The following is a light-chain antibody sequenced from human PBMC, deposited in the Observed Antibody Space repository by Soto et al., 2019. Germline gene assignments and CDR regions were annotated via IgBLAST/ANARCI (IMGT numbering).Light chain of an antibody. V-gene: IGKV1-5*03. CDR1: RSISSW. CDR2: KAS. J-gene: IGKJ1*01. Sequence: DIQMTQSPSTLSESVGGTVTITGRASRSISSWLAWYQQRPGMAPKLLIYKASTLQSGVTSRFSGRGYGTEFTLTISHLQPDDSATYYCQQYDVYSTFGQGTKVEI. CDR3: QQYDVYST.